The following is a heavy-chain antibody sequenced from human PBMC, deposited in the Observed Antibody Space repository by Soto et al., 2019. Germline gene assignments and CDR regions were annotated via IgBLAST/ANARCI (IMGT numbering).Heavy chain of an antibody. Sequence: SVKVSCQASGGTFSSYAISWVRQAPGQGLEWMGGIIPIFGTANYAQKFQGRVTITADESTSTAYMELSSLRSEDTAVYYCARQNRPYYYDSSGYYVFDYWGQGTLVTVSS. D-gene: IGHD3-22*01. J-gene: IGHJ4*02. CDR3: ARQNRPYYYDSSGYYVFDY. V-gene: IGHV1-69*13. CDR1: GGTFSSYA. CDR2: IIPIFGTA.